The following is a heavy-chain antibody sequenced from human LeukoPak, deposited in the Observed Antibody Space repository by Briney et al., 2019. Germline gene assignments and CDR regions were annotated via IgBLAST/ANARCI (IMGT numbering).Heavy chain of an antibody. Sequence: GSLRLSCAVSGITLSNYGMSWVRQAPGKGLEWVSYISSSSSTIYYADSVKGRFTISRDNAKNSLYLQMNRLRAEDTAVYYCARDDDAFDVSGQGTMVTASS. CDR3: ARDDDAFDV. J-gene: IGHJ3*01. CDR2: ISSSSSTI. V-gene: IGHV3-48*04. CDR1: GITLSNYG.